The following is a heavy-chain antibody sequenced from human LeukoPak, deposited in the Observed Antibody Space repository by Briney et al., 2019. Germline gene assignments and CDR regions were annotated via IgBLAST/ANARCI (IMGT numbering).Heavy chain of an antibody. J-gene: IGHJ4*02. D-gene: IGHD6-19*01. CDR2: IYYSGST. Sequence: SETLSLTCTVSGGSISSSSYYWGWIRQPPGKGLEWIGSIYYSGSTNYNPSLKSRVTMSVDTSKNQFSLKLSSVTAADTAVYYCARVPLYSSGWYSFDYWGQGTLVTVSS. CDR3: ARVPLYSSGWYSFDY. CDR1: GGSISSSSYY. V-gene: IGHV4-39*07.